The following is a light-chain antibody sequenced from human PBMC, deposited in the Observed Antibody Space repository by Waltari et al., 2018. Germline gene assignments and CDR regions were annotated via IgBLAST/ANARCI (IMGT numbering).Light chain of an antibody. CDR2: EVN. J-gene: IGLJ6*01. V-gene: IGLV2-8*01. Sequence: QAALTQPPSVSGSPGQSVTISCTGTNNDIGGYNYVSWYQQFPGTAPKLIMYEVNERASGVSDRFSGSKSGNTASLTISGLQTEDEADYYCSSYGGSSTDVFGSGTTLTVL. CDR1: NNDIGGYNY. CDR3: SSYGGSSTDV.